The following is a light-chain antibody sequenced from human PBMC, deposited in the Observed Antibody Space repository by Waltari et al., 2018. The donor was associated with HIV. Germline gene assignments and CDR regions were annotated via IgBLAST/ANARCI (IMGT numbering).Light chain of an antibody. V-gene: IGLV1-40*03. J-gene: IGLJ2*01. CDR3: QSYDTSLSAWV. CDR2: TNK. Sequence: QSVLTQPPSISGAPGQRITVSSSGTRSNIGAGYDVHWYQQLPGTAPKLLLYTNKNRPSGVPDRFSASKSDASASLAITGLQAADEGDYFCQSYDTSLSAWVFGGGTRLTVL. CDR1: RSNIGAGYD.